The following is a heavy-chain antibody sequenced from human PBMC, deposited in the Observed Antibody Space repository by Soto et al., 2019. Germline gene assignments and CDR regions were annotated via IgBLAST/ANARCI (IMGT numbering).Heavy chain of an antibody. CDR2: VSGSSSYI. CDR3: ARDLRGHYGP. Sequence: GSLRLSCEGSGFNFINFNIIFFRQAPFKWLEWVSSVSGSSSYIYYADSVKGRFTVSRDNANNLVFLQMNGLRPEDTAMYYCARDLRGHYGPWGQGTMVTVSS. V-gene: IGHV3-21*06. CDR1: GFNFINFN. J-gene: IGHJ3*01. D-gene: IGHD4-17*01.